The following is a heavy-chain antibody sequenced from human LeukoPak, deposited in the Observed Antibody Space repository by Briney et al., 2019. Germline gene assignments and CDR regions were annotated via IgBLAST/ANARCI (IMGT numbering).Heavy chain of an antibody. CDR1: GGSMSSYY. CDR2: IYYSGTT. D-gene: IGHD6-13*01. J-gene: IGHJ4*02. Sequence: SSETLSLTCTVSGGSMSSYYWSWIWQPPGKGLERIGYIYYSGTTNYNPSLKSRVTISIDTSKNQFSLKLSSVTAADTAVYYCARQSRYNSIWYPFDYWGQGTLVTVSS. V-gene: IGHV4-59*08. CDR3: ARQSRYNSIWYPFDY.